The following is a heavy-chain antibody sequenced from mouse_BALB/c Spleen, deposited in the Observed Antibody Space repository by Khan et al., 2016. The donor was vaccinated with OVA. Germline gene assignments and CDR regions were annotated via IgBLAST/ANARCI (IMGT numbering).Heavy chain of an antibody. V-gene: IGHV5-6*01. CDR2: VSTGGSYT. CDR1: GFTFSTYG. CDR3: TRLAYYYDSGEFAY. D-gene: IGHD1-1*01. Sequence: EVELVESGGDLVKPGGSLKLSCTASGFTFSTYGMSWVRQAPDKRLVWVATVSTGGSYTYYPDSVKGRFTISRDNAKNTLYLQMSGLRSEDTAMFYCTRLAYYYDSGEFAYWGQGTLVTVSA. J-gene: IGHJ3*01.